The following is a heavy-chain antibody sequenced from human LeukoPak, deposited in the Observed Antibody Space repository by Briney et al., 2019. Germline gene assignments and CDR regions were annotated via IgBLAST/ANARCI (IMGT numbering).Heavy chain of an antibody. CDR1: GVIVSRNF. Sequence: PGGSVRLSCAASGVIVSRNFMSWVRQAPGKGLQWVAIMYAGGTTDYSESVRGRCYISRDTSNNTLSLQMNSLRAEDTAVYYCARGSGSGWPLDRWGQGTLVTVSS. CDR2: MYAGGTT. V-gene: IGHV3-53*01. J-gene: IGHJ5*02. D-gene: IGHD6-19*01. CDR3: ARGSGSGWPLDR.